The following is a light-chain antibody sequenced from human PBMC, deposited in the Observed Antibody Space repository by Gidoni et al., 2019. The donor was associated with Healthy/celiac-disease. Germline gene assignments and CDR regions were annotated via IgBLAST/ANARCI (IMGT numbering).Light chain of an antibody. Sequence: QSALTQPASVSGSPGQSITSSCTGTSSDVGGYNYVSWYQQHPGKAPNLMIYEVSNRPSGVPARFSGSKSGNTASLTISGLQAEDEADYYCSSYTSSSTRGVFGGGTKLTVL. J-gene: IGLJ2*01. CDR1: SSDVGGYNY. CDR3: SSYTSSSTRGV. V-gene: IGLV2-14*01. CDR2: EVS.